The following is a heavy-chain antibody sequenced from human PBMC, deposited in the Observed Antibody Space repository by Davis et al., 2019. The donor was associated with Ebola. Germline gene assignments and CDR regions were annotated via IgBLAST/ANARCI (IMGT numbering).Heavy chain of an antibody. J-gene: IGHJ4*02. V-gene: IGHV5-51*01. CDR2: MFPGDSDI. Sequence: GESLKISCKGSGYSFTSYWIGWVGQMPGKGLEWMGVMFPGDSDIRYSPSFQGQVTISADKSISTAYLQWSSLKASDTAMYYCARRAPNYRGGYNWYDYWGQGTLVTVSS. CDR3: ARRAPNYRGGYNWYDY. D-gene: IGHD5-24*01. CDR1: GYSFTSYW.